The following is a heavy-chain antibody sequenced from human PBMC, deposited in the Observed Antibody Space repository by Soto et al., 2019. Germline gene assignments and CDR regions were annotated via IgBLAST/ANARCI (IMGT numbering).Heavy chain of an antibody. J-gene: IGHJ4*02. CDR3: ARVGQWLVHRRFDY. CDR1: GGSFSGYY. V-gene: IGHV4-34*01. Sequence: SETLSLTCAVYGGSFSGYYWSWIRQPPGKGLEWIGEINHSGSTNYNPSLKSRVTISVDTSKNQFSLKLSSVTAADTAVYYCARVGQWLVHRRFDYWGQGTLVTVSS. D-gene: IGHD6-19*01. CDR2: INHSGST.